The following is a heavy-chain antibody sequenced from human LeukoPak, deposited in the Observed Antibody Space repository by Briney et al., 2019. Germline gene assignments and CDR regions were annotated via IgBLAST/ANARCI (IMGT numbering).Heavy chain of an antibody. CDR3: ARGYGSSWYVP. CDR1: GGSFSGHY. V-gene: IGHV4-34*01. Sequence: SETLSLTCAVSGGSFSGHYWGWIRQSPGKGPEWIAEIDHSGNTNFNPSLKGRVTISVDTSKTQFSLRLTSVTAADTAMYYCARGYGSSWYVPWGQGTLVTVSS. D-gene: IGHD6-13*01. CDR2: IDHSGNT. J-gene: IGHJ5*02.